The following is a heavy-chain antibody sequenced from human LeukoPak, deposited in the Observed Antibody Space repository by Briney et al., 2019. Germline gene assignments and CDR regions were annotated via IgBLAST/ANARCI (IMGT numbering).Heavy chain of an antibody. Sequence: GGSLRLSCAASGFTFSSYSMNWVRQAPGKGLEWVSSISSSSSYIYYADSVKGRFTISRDNAKNSLYLQMNSLRAEDTAVYYCAKDRGYSYGLFDYWGREPWSPSPQ. V-gene: IGHV3-21*04. CDR3: AKDRGYSYGLFDY. J-gene: IGHJ4*02. D-gene: IGHD5-18*01. CDR1: GFTFSSYS. CDR2: ISSSSSYI.